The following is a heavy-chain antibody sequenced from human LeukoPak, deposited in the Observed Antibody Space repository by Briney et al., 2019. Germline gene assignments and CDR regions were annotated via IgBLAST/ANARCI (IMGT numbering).Heavy chain of an antibody. CDR1: GGSFSGYY. V-gene: IGHV4-34*01. J-gene: IGHJ4*02. CDR2: INHSGST. CDR3: ARGGIKVRYSSGWYHSYFDY. Sequence: SETLSLTCAVYGGSFSGYYWSWIRQPPGKGLEWIGEINHSGSTNYNPSLKSRVDISVDTTKNQFSLKLSSVAAADTAVYYCARGGIKVRYSSGWYHSYFDYWGEGTLVTVSS. D-gene: IGHD6-19*01.